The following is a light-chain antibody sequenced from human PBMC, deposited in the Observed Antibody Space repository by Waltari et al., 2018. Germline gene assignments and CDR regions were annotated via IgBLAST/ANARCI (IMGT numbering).Light chain of an antibody. J-gene: IGKJ1*01. V-gene: IGKV3-20*01. CDR2: GAS. CDR1: QSVSSSY. Sequence: EVVLTQSPGTLSLSPWERATLSVRASQSVSSSYLAWYQHKPGQAPRLLIYGASSRATGIPDMFSGSGSGTDFTLTISRLEPEDFAVYYCQQYGSLPRTFGQGTKVEIK. CDR3: QQYGSLPRT.